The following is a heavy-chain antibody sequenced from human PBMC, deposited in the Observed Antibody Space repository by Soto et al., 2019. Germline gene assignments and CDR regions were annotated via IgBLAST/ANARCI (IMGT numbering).Heavy chain of an antibody. V-gene: IGHV3-30*18. J-gene: IGHJ6*02. CDR1: GFTFSSYG. CDR2: ISYDGSNK. Sequence: QVQLVESGGGVVQPGRSLRLSCAASGFTFSSYGMHWVRQAPGKGLEWVAVISYDGSNKYYADSVKGRFTISRDNSKNTLYLQMNSLRAEDTAVYYCAKDRGAAPDYYYGMDVWGQGTTVTVSS. CDR3: AKDRGAAPDYYYGMDV. D-gene: IGHD3-10*01.